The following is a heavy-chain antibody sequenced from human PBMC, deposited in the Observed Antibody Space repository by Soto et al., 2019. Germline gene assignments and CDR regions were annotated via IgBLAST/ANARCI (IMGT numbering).Heavy chain of an antibody. CDR1: GDSISSNNW. Sequence: LSLTCAVSGDSISSNNWWNWVRQSPGKGLEWIGEVHHDGRTYYNPSLKSRVTISADKSDNHFSLKLTSVTAADTAVYFCARLAYSGYLQTWGQGSLVTVSS. J-gene: IGHJ1*01. CDR2: VHHDGRT. CDR3: ARLAYSGYLQT. D-gene: IGHD1-26*01. V-gene: IGHV4-4*01.